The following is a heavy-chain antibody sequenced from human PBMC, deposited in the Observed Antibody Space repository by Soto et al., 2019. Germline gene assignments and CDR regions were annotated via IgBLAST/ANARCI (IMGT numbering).Heavy chain of an antibody. CDR3: ARMGVVVAAYDYYGMDV. D-gene: IGHD2-15*01. Sequence: SVELSWEACREGYKCCSLRWAYQEQEQRLEWMGWINAGNGNTKYSQKFQGRVTITRDTSASTAYMELSSLRSEDTAVYYCARMGVVVAAYDYYGMDVWGKGTTVTVSS. CDR1: REGYKCCS. CDR2: INAGNGNT. J-gene: IGHJ6*04. V-gene: IGHV1-3*01.